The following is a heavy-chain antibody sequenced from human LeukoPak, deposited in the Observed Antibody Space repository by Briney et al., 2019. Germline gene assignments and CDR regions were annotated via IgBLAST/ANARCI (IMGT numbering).Heavy chain of an antibody. D-gene: IGHD1-14*01. CDR1: GFTFSSYA. CDR3: WPVNPIDY. V-gene: IGHV3-23*01. J-gene: IGHJ4*02. CDR2: ISTSGGST. Sequence: PGGSLRLSCAASGFTFSSYAMSWVRQAPGKGLEWVSAISTSGGSTYYGDSVKGRFTISRDNSKNTLYLQTNSLRAEDTAVYYCWPVNPIDYWGQGTLVTVSS.